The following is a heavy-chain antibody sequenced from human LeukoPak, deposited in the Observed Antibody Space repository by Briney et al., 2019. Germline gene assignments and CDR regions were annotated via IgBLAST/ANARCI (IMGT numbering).Heavy chain of an antibody. Sequence: GGSLRLSCAASGCTFSSYAMNWVRQAPGKGLEYVSAISTNGGSTYYADSVKGRFIISRDNSKNTPYLQMGSLRAEDVAVYYCAIASDYRAYDLWGQGPLVTVSS. J-gene: IGHJ1*01. CDR1: GCTFSSYA. CDR3: AIASDYRAYDL. D-gene: IGHD4-17*01. CDR2: ISTNGGST. V-gene: IGHV3-64*02.